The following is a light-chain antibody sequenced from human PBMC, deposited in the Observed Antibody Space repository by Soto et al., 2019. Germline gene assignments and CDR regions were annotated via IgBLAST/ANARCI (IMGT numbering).Light chain of an antibody. CDR1: QSVSRNC. Sequence: EIVLTQSPGTLSLSPGERATLSCRASQSVSRNCLAWYQQKPGQAPRLLISGASTRATDIPDRFSGSGSGTDFTLTISRLEPEDFAVYYCHQYARSFPWTFGQGTKVEIK. V-gene: IGKV3-20*01. CDR3: HQYARSFPWT. J-gene: IGKJ1*01. CDR2: GAS.